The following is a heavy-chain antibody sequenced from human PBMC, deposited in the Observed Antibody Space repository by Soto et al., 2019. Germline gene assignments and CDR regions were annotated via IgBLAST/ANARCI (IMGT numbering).Heavy chain of an antibody. CDR1: GGSVSSSNYY. Sequence: QVQLQESGPGLVKPSETLSLTCSVSGGSVSSSNYYWSWIRQPPGKGLEWIAYVYYTGSTNYNPSPILKSRVNISRDTSKTQFSLKLSSVTAADTAVYYCARDNYCSGGSCYLGWFDPWGQGTLVTVSS. CDR2: VYYTGST. CDR3: ARDNYCSGGSCYLGWFDP. J-gene: IGHJ5*02. V-gene: IGHV4-61*01. D-gene: IGHD2-15*01.